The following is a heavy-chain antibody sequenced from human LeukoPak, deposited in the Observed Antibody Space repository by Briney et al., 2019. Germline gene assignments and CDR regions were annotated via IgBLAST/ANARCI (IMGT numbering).Heavy chain of an antibody. CDR2: IGTAGDT. V-gene: IGHV3-13*01. CDR3: ARGSMVRGIDY. J-gene: IGHJ4*02. CDR1: GFTFSSYD. D-gene: IGHD3-10*01. Sequence: PGGSLRLSCAASGFTFSSYDMHWVRQATGKGLEWVSAIGTAGDTYYPGSVKGRFTISRENAKNSLYLQMNSLRAGDTAVYYCARGSMVRGIDYWGQGTLVTVSS.